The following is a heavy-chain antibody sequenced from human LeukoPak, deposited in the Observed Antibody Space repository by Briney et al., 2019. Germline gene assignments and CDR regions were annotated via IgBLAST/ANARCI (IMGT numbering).Heavy chain of an antibody. J-gene: IGHJ4*02. D-gene: IGHD6-19*01. V-gene: IGHV3-23*01. CDR1: GFTFSSYA. CDR2: ISGSAYST. Sequence: PGGSLRLSCAASGFTFSSYAMSWVRQAPGKGLEWVSAISGSAYSTYYADSVKGRFTISRGNSKNTLYLQMNSLRAEDTAVYYCAKETVAAPPIDYWGQGTLVTDSS. CDR3: AKETVAAPPIDY.